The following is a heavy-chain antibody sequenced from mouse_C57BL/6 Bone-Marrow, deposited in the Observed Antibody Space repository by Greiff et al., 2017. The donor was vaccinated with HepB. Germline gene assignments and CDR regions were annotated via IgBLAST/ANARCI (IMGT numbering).Heavy chain of an antibody. Sequence: RVESGGGLVKPGGSLKLSCAASGFTFSSYAMSWVRQTPEKRLEWVATISDGGSYTYYPDNVKGRFTISRDNAKNNLYLQMSHLKSEDTAMYYCARPLFTTVPYWYFDVWGTGTTVTVSS. V-gene: IGHV5-4*03. CDR3: ARPLFTTVPYWYFDV. CDR2: ISDGGSYT. J-gene: IGHJ1*03. CDR1: GFTFSSYA. D-gene: IGHD1-1*01.